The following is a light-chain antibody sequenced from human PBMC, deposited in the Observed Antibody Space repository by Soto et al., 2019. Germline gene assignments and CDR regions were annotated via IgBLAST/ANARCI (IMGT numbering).Light chain of an antibody. CDR3: SSYASTSFLVV. CDR2: NVS. J-gene: IGLJ3*02. CDR1: SSDVGGFDY. Sequence: QSALAQPASVSGSPGQSITISCTGTSSDVGGFDYVSWYQQRPGKVPKLIIHNVSNRPSGVSDRFSGSKSGNTASLTISGLQADDEAEYYCSSYASTSFLVVFGGGTKLTVL. V-gene: IGLV2-14*01.